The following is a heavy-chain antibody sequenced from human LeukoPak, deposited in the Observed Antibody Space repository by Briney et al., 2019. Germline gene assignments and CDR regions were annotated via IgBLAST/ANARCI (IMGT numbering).Heavy chain of an antibody. D-gene: IGHD5-18*01. CDR2: ISSSGGTI. V-gene: IGHV3-48*02. CDR1: GFTFSSYS. CDR3: ARERGYNYGYSDY. Sequence: GGSLRLTCAASGFTFSSYSMNWVRQAPGKGLEWVSYISSSGGTIYDADSVRGRFTISRDNAKNSLYLQMNSLRDEDTAVYYCARERGYNYGYSDYWGQGTLVTVSS. J-gene: IGHJ4*02.